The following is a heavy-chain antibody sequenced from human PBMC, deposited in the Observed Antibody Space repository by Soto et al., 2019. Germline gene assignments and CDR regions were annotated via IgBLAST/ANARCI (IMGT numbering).Heavy chain of an antibody. CDR3: ARDLLGFGYTYADV. CDR1: GGTFSNYA. V-gene: IGHV1-69*12. J-gene: IGHJ6*01. CDR2: IIPIDATV. Sequence: QVQLVQSGAEVKKPGSSVKVSCKASGGTFSNYALISWVRQAPGQGLEWMGGIIPIDATVNYAQKFQGRITITAAESTTTAYMDLGSLRSEDTAVYYCARDLLGFGYTYADVWGQGTTVTVSS. D-gene: IGHD3-10*01.